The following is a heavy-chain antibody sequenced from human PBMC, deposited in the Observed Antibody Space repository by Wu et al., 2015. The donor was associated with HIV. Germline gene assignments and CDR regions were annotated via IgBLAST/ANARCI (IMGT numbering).Heavy chain of an antibody. CDR1: GYTFTSYG. D-gene: IGHD3-22*01. CDR2: ISAYNGNT. J-gene: IGHJ6*03. Sequence: QVQLVQSGAEVKKPGASVKVSCKASGYTFTSYGISWVRQAPGQGLEWMGWISAYNGNTNYAQKLQGRVTMTTDTSTSTAYMELRSLRSDDTAVYYCARDLVYYDSSGYRNYYYYYYMDVWGKGTNGHRLL. V-gene: IGHV1-18*01. CDR3: ARDLVYYDSSGYRNYYYYYYMDV.